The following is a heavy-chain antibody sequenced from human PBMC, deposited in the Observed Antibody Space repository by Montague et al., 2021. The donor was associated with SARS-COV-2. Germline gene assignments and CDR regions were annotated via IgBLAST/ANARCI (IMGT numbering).Heavy chain of an antibody. CDR1: GDSITNTRYF. CDR3: ARVGVGTMVRGVIPAYYYYGMDV. CDR2: IYTSGST. D-gene: IGHD3-10*01. J-gene: IGHJ6*02. V-gene: IGHV4-61*02. Sequence: TLSLTCNVSGDSITNTRYFWGWIRQPPGKALEWIGRIYTSGSTNYNPSLKSRVTISVDTSKNQFSLKLSSVTAADTAVYYCARVGVGTMVRGVIPAYYYYGMDVWGQGTTVTVSS.